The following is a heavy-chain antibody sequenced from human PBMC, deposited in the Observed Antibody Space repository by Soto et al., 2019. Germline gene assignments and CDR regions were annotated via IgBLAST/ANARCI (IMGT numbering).Heavy chain of an antibody. Sequence: QVQLVQSGAEVKKPGASVKVSCKASGYTFATYGFSWVRQAPGQGIEWVGWISAHNGDTQYSRKFQGRVTLTTETSPNTAYMELRSLTSDDSAVYFCATEPIYYNDASGYYPLGHWGQGTLVTVSS. CDR2: ISAHNGDT. CDR3: ATEPIYYNDASGYYPLGH. J-gene: IGHJ4*02. D-gene: IGHD3-22*01. V-gene: IGHV1-18*04. CDR1: GYTFATYG.